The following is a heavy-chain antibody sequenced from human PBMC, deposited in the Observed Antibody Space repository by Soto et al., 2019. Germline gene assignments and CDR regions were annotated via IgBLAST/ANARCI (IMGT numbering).Heavy chain of an antibody. CDR2: INFRGTV. J-gene: IGHJ4*02. CDR1: GGSFSGYY. Sequence: SLTCAVDGGSFSGYYWTWIRQPPGKGLEWIGQINFRGTVYYNPSLQSRVTISADSSKNNFYLKVSSVTAADTAVYYCARQDTGWRGVSCKRWYFDFWCQGNLVSV. CDR3: ARQDTGWRGVSCKRWYFDF. V-gene: IGHV4-34*01. D-gene: IGHD3-3*01.